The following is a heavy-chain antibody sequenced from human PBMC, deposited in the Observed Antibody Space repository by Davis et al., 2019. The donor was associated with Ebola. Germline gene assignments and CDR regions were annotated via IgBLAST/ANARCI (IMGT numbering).Heavy chain of an antibody. CDR3: AKGGSGWPSDYSYGMGV. CDR2: VTSSGGGT. Sequence: PGGSLRLSCAASGFSFSGYAMTWARQAPGKGLEWVSAVTSSGGGTYYADSVKGRFTISRDNSKNTLYLQMNSLRVEDTAVYYCAKGGSGWPSDYSYGMGVWGKGTTVTVSS. CDR1: GFSFSGYA. V-gene: IGHV3-23*01. J-gene: IGHJ6*04. D-gene: IGHD6-19*01.